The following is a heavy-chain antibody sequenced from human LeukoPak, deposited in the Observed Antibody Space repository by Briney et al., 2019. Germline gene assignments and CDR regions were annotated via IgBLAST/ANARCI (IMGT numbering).Heavy chain of an antibody. Sequence: GVSLKISCKASGYILTNYWIGWVRQMPGKGLEWMGIIYPDDSETRYSPSFQGQVTMSVDKSLQTAYLEWSSLKASDTAIYYCARQPFDYGPDYWDQGTLVTVSS. CDR1: GYILTNYW. J-gene: IGHJ4*02. D-gene: IGHD4-17*01. CDR3: ARQPFDYGPDY. CDR2: IYPDDSET. V-gene: IGHV5-51*01.